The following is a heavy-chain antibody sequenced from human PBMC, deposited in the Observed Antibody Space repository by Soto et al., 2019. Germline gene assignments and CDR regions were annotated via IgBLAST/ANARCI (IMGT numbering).Heavy chain of an antibody. D-gene: IGHD1-7*01. CDR3: AHRPPGAGNSMYFDY. J-gene: IGHJ4*02. CDR2: IYWDDDE. Sequence: QITLKESGPTLVKPTQTLTLTCTFSGFSLSTSGVGVGWIRQPPGKALEWLALIYWDDDERYSPSLTSRLTITKDTSKNQVVLTMTNMDPVDTATYYCAHRPPGAGNSMYFDYWGQGTLVTVSS. CDR1: GFSLSTSGVG. V-gene: IGHV2-5*02.